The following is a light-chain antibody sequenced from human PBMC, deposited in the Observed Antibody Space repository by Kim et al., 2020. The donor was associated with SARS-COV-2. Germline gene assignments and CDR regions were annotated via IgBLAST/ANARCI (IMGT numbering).Light chain of an antibody. Sequence: GQKVAISCSGRYSNFGTNLVSWKQQIPGSAPKHLIYNKNERPAGLPDRFSGSKSATSASLVISGLQSEDEAHYYCATWDDDLNGWVFGGGTKLTVL. CDR3: ATWDDDLNGWV. V-gene: IGLV1-44*01. CDR2: NKN. J-gene: IGLJ3*02. CDR1: YSNFGTNL.